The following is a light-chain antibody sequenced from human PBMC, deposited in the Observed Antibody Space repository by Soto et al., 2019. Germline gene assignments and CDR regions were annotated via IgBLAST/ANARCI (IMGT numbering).Light chain of an antibody. Sequence: DIQMTKSPSTLSAPVGDRDTITGRASQSISSWLAWYQQKPGKAPNLLIYDASSLESGIPSRLSGSGSGTEFTLTISSLQPEDVAAYYCQQYNSYPSTFGQETKVEIK. CDR1: QSISSW. J-gene: IGKJ1*01. CDR2: DAS. V-gene: IGKV1-5*01. CDR3: QQYNSYPST.